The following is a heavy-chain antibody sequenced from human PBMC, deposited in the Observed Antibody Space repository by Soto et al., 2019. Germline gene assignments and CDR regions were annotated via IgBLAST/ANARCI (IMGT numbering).Heavy chain of an antibody. CDR3: ARGLVGWFSDWFDP. J-gene: IGHJ5*02. D-gene: IGHD3-10*01. V-gene: IGHV4-34*01. CDR2: INHSGST. Sequence: PSETLSLTCAVYGGSFSCYYWIWIRQPPGKGLEWIGEINHSGSTNYNPSLKSRVTISVDTSKNQFSLKLSSVTAADTAVYYCARGLVGWFSDWFDPWGQGTLVTVSS. CDR1: GGSFSCYY.